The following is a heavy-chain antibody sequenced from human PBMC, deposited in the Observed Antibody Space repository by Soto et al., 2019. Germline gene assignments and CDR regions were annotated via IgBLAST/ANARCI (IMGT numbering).Heavy chain of an antibody. J-gene: IGHJ4*02. V-gene: IGHV3-23*01. CDR2: ISGSGGST. CDR3: AKEGGPHPQRLWEHSPPIGY. Sequence: PGGSLRLSCAAAGFTFSSYAMSWVRQAPGKGLEWVSAISGSGGSTYYADSVKGRFTISRDNSKNTLYLQMNSLRAEDTAVYYCAKEGGPHPQRLWEHSPPIGYWGQGTLVTVSS. CDR1: GFTFSSYA. D-gene: IGHD1-26*01.